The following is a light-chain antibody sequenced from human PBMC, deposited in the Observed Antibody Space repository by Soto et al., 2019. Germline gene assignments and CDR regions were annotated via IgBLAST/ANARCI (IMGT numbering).Light chain of an antibody. CDR3: CSYAVSSSNYV. CDR2: EVS. V-gene: IGLV2-23*02. Sequence: QSALTQPASVSGSPGQSITISCTGTSSDVGSYNLVSWYQQHPGKAPKLMIYEVSKRPSGVYNRFSGSKSGNTASLTISGLQAEYEADYYCCSYAVSSSNYVFGTGTKVTVL. CDR1: SSDVGSYNL. J-gene: IGLJ1*01.